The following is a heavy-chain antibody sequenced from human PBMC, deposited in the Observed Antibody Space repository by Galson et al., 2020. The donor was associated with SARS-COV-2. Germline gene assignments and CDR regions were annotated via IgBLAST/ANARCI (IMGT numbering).Heavy chain of an antibody. CDR1: GVSIGTYY. CDR3: ARDVSVPAANWFDP. D-gene: IGHD2-2*01. Sequence: SETLSLTCTVSGVSIGTYYWHWIRQPAGKGLEWLGRIYARGSTNYNPSLKGRVTMSVDTSKNQFSLKLSSVTAADTAIYYCARDVSVPAANWFDPWGQGTLVTVSS. J-gene: IGHJ5*02. CDR2: IYARGST. V-gene: IGHV4-4*07.